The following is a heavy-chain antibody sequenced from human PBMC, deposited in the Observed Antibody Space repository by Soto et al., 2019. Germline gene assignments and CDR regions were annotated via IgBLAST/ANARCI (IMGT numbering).Heavy chain of an antibody. V-gene: IGHV3-48*03. CDR1: GFTFSSYE. J-gene: IGHJ4*02. CDR3: ARFSRFLEWLPYFDY. D-gene: IGHD3-3*01. CDR2: ISSSGSPI. Sequence: GGSLRLSCAASGFTFSSYEMNWVRQTPGKGLEWVSYISSSGSPIYYADSVKGRFTISRDNAKSSLYLQMNSLRAEDTAVYYCARFSRFLEWLPYFDYWGQGTLVTVSS.